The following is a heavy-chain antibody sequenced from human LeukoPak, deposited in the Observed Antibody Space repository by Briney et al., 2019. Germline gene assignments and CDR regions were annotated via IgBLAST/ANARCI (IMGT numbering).Heavy chain of an antibody. CDR3: ARVREAAAFDI. Sequence: GGSLRLSCAASGFTFSTSAMSWVRQAPGKGLEWVSVISTSGGITYYADSVKGRFTISRDNAKNSLYLQMNSLRAEDTAVYYCARVREAAAFDIWGQGTMVTVSS. J-gene: IGHJ3*02. CDR1: GFTFSTSA. V-gene: IGHV3-23*01. CDR2: ISTSGGIT. D-gene: IGHD6-13*01.